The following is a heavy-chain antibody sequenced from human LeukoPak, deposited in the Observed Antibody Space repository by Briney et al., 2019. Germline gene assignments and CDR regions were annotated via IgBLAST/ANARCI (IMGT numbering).Heavy chain of an antibody. D-gene: IGHD3-10*01. CDR2: ISAYNGNT. J-gene: IGHJ6*02. V-gene: IGHV1-18*01. CDR3: ARDLFGSGKGYYYGMDV. CDR1: CYTFTSYG. Sequence: ASVKVSCKASCYTFTSYGISWVRQAPGQGLEWMGWISAYNGNTNYAQKLQGRVTMTTDTSTSTAYMELRSLRSDDTAVYYCARDLFGSGKGYYYGMDVWGQGTTVTVSS.